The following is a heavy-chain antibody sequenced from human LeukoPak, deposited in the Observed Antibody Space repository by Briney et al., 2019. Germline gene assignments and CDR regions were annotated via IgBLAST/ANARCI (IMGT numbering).Heavy chain of an antibody. J-gene: IGHJ4*02. Sequence: PGGSLRLSCAASGFTINSYAMYWVRQPPGKGLEWVSGIFGSGGSAHYADSVKGRFTISRDNSKSTVYLQMDSLRVEDTAVYYCGKTTTGYSSGRYPGWPVDYWGQGTLVTVSS. CDR2: IFGSGGSA. V-gene: IGHV3-23*01. CDR1: GFTINSYA. CDR3: GKTTTGYSSGRYPGWPVDY. D-gene: IGHD6-19*01.